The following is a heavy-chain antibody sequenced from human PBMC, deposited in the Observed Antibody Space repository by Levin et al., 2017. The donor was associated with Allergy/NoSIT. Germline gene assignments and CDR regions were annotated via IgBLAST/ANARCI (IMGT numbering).Heavy chain of an antibody. CDR2: INSDGSST. CDR1: GFTFNNYW. CDR3: ARSGWYGVWYFDL. Sequence: GGSLRLSCAASGFTFNNYWMHWVRQAPGKGLVWVSRINSDGSSTSYADSVKGRFTISRDNAKNTLYLQMNSLRAEDTAVYYCARSGWYGVWYFDLWGRGTLVTVSS. V-gene: IGHV3-74*01. J-gene: IGHJ2*01. D-gene: IGHD6-19*01.